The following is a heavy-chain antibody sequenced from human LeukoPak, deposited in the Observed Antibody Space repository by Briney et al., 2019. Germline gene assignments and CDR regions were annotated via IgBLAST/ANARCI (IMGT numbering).Heavy chain of an antibody. J-gene: IGHJ4*02. CDR1: EFTLSNYW. CDR2: IKQDGSEK. D-gene: IGHD6-19*01. V-gene: IGHV3-7*03. Sequence: GSLRPSCAAPEFTLSNYWMNWVRPAPGKGLEWVANIKQDGSEKYYVDSVKGRFTISRDNAKNSLYLQMNSLRAEDTAVYYCAGGLYWGQGTLVTVSS. CDR3: AGGLY.